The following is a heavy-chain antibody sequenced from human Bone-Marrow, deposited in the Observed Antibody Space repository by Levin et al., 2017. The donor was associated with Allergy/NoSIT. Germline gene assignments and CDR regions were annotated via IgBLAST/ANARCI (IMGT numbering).Heavy chain of an antibody. V-gene: IGHV3-23*01. CDR3: ADEGQIILGLPY. CDR1: GFTFSKYA. CDR2: IRSDGTT. J-gene: IGHJ4*02. Sequence: PGGSLRLSCEASGFTFSKYAMTWVRQAPGKGLEWVSAIRSDGTTYYADSVKGRFTISRDNSKNTLYLQMNSLRAEDTAVYFCADEGQIILGLPYWGQGTLVTVSP. D-gene: IGHD3-16*01.